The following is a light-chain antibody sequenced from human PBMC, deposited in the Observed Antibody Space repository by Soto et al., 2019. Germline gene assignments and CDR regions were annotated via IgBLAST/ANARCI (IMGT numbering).Light chain of an antibody. CDR1: QSVSSN. CDR3: QKYNSAPLT. J-gene: IGKJ4*01. CDR2: GAS. Sequence: EIVMTHSPGTLSVSPGERVTLSCGASQSVSSNLAWYQHKPGQAPRLLIYGASTRATGIPARFSGSGSGTEFTLSISSLQSEDVATYYCQKYNSAPLTFGGGTKVEI. V-gene: IGKV3D-15*01.